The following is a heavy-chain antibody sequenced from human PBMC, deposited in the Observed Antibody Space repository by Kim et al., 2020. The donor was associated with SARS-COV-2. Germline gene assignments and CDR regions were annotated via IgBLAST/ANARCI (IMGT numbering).Heavy chain of an antibody. D-gene: IGHD6-13*01. V-gene: IGHV3-30*18. CDR2: ISYDGSNK. CDR1: GFTFSSYG. J-gene: IGHJ6*02. Sequence: GGSLRLSCAASGFTFSSYGMHWVRQAPGKGLEWVAVISYDGSNKYYADSVKGRFTISRDNSKNTLYLQMNSLRAEDTAVYYCAKDGIRRGYSSSWVPKTYYYHGMDVWGQGTTVTVSS. CDR3: AKDGIRRGYSSSWVPKTYYYHGMDV.